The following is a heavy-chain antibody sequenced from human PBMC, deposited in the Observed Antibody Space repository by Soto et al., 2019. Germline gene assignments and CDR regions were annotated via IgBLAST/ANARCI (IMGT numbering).Heavy chain of an antibody. J-gene: IGHJ4*02. Sequence: ASVKVSCKASGYTFTSYGISWVRQAPGQGLEWMGWISAYNGNTNYAQKLQGRVTMTTDTSTSTAYMELRSLRSDDTAVYYCARPPYCSSTSCAPLFDYWGQGTLVTVSS. CDR2: ISAYNGNT. D-gene: IGHD2-2*01. V-gene: IGHV1-18*01. CDR1: GYTFTSYG. CDR3: ARPPYCSSTSCAPLFDY.